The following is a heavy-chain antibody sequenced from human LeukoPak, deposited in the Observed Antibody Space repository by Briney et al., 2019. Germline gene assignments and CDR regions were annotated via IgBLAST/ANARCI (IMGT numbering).Heavy chain of an antibody. CDR3: ASRYCSSTSCLRGYYYYYMDV. J-gene: IGHJ6*03. Sequence: GASVKVSCKASGGTFSSYAISWVRQAPGEGLGWMGGIIPIFGTPNYAQKFQGRVTITADESTSTAYMELSSLRSEDTAVYYCASRYCSSTSCLRGYYYYYMDVWGKGTTVTISS. D-gene: IGHD2-2*01. CDR2: IIPIFGTP. V-gene: IGHV1-69*13. CDR1: GGTFSSYA.